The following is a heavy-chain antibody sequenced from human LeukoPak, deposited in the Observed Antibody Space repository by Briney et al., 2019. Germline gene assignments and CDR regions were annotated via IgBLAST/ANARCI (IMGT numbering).Heavy chain of an antibody. J-gene: IGHJ3*02. CDR1: GSTFSSYA. CDR3: AKESRGDI. V-gene: IGHV3-23*01. CDR2: ISGSGGST. Sequence: PGGSLRLSCAASGSTFSSYAMTWVRQAPGKGLEWVSSISGSGGSTYYADSVKGRFAISRDNSKNTLYLQMNSLRVEDAAVYYCAKESRGDIWGQGTMITVSS.